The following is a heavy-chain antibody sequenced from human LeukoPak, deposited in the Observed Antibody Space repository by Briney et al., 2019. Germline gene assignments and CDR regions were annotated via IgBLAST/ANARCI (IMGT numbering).Heavy chain of an antibody. D-gene: IGHD4-17*01. CDR1: GYTFTSYG. CDR3: ARKVVYGDYVDY. Sequence: GESLKISCKASGYTFTSYGISWVRQAPGQGLEWMGWISAYNGNTNYAQKLQGRVTMTTDTSTSTAYMELRSLRSDDTAVYYCARKVVYGDYVDYWGQGTLVTVSS. J-gene: IGHJ4*02. V-gene: IGHV1-18*01. CDR2: ISAYNGNT.